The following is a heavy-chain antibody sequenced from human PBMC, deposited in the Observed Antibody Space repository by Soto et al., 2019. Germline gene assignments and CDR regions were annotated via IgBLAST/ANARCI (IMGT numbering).Heavy chain of an antibody. V-gene: IGHV4-59*01. CDR2: IYYSGST. CDR3: ARVSIPIFGVVIIYSGAFDI. D-gene: IGHD3-3*01. J-gene: IGHJ3*02. Sequence: QVQLQESGPGLVKPSETLSLTCTVSGGSISSYYWSWIRQPPGKGLEWIGYIYYSGSTNYNPSLKSRVTISVDTSKNQFSLKLSSVTAADTAVDYCARVSIPIFGVVIIYSGAFDIWGQGTMVTVSS. CDR1: GGSISSYY.